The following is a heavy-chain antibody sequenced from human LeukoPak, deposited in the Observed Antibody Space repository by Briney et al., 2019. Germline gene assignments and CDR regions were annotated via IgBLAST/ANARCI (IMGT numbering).Heavy chain of an antibody. J-gene: IGHJ4*02. D-gene: IGHD3-22*01. CDR2: INHSGST. Sequence: SETLSLTCAVYGGSFSGYYWSWIRQPPGKGLEWIGEINHSGSTNYNPSLKSRVTISVDTSKNQFSLKLSSVTAADTAVYYCARVGSHYDSSGPKGLVTDYWGQGTRVTVSS. CDR3: ARVGSHYDSSGPKGLVTDY. V-gene: IGHV4-34*01. CDR1: GGSFSGYY.